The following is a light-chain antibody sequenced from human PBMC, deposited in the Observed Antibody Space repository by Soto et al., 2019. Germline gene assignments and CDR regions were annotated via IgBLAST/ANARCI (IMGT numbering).Light chain of an antibody. CDR2: EVN. Sequence: QSVLTQPASVSGSPGQSITISCTGTSSDVGGYNYVSWYQQHPGKAPKLMIYEVNNRPSGVSNRFSGSKSGNTASLTISGLQAEDEADYYCSSYTSSTTHVFGGGTKVTVL. V-gene: IGLV2-14*01. CDR3: SSYTSSTTHV. J-gene: IGLJ2*01. CDR1: SSDVGGYNY.